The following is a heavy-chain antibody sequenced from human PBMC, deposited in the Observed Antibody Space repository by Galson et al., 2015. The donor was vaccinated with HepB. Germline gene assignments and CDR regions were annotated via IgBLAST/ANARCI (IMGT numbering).Heavy chain of an antibody. Sequence: SVKVSCKASGGTFSRYTISWVRQAPGQGLEWMGRIIPILGITNYAQKFQGRDTITADKSTSTVYMELSSLRSEDTAVYYCARGAGDTSGYYSPGWFFDLWGRGTLVAVSS. CDR2: IIPILGIT. V-gene: IGHV1-69*02. CDR3: ARGAGDTSGYYSPGWFFDL. J-gene: IGHJ2*01. CDR1: GGTFSRYT. D-gene: IGHD3-22*01.